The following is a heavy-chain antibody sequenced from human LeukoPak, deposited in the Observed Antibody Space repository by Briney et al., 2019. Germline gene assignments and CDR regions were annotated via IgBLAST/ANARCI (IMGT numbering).Heavy chain of an antibody. Sequence: SETLSLTCTVSGGSISSYYWTWIRQPPGKGLEWFAYIYYSGSTNYTPSLKRRVTISVDKSKNQFSLKLRSVTAADTAVYYCARGEVALNWFDPWGQGTLVTVSS. V-gene: IGHV4-59*01. J-gene: IGHJ5*02. CDR2: IYYSGST. D-gene: IGHD2-15*01. CDR3: ARGEVALNWFDP. CDR1: GGSISSYY.